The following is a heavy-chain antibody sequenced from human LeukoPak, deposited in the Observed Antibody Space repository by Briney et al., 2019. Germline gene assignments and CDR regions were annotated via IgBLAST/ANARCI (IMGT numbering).Heavy chain of an antibody. D-gene: IGHD3-22*01. CDR3: ARDLVGSSGYYAGFDN. CDR2: IYYSGST. CDR1: GGSISSYY. J-gene: IGHJ4*02. V-gene: IGHV4-59*01. Sequence: SETLSLTCTVSGGSISSYYWSWIRQPPGKGLEWIGYIYYSGSTNYNPSLKSRVTISLDTSKNQFSLKLRSVTAADTAVYYCARDLVGSSGYYAGFDNWGQGTLVTVSS.